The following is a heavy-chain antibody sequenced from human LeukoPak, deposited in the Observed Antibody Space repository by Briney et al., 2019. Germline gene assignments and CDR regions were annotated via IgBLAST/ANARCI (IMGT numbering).Heavy chain of an antibody. CDR2: INHSGST. J-gene: IGHJ6*03. V-gene: IGHV4-4*02. Sequence: SGTLSLTCAVSGGSISSSNWWSWVRQPPGKGLEWIGEINHSGSTNYNPSLKSRVTISVDTSKNQFSLKLSSVTAADTAVYYCARVRKDIQSMVRGQNYYYYYMDVWGKGTTVTISS. CDR1: GGSISSSNW. D-gene: IGHD3-10*01. CDR3: ARVRKDIQSMVRGQNYYYYYMDV.